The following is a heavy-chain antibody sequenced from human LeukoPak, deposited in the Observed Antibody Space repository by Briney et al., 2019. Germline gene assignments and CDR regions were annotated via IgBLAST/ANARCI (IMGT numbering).Heavy chain of an antibody. V-gene: IGHV3-48*02. J-gene: IGHJ4*02. Sequence: GGSLRLSCAASGFTFSSYTMNWVRQAPGKGQEWVSYISSSSSTIYYADSVKGRFTISRDNAKNSLYLQMDSLRDEDTAVYYCAPREVVVNYWGQGTLVTVSS. D-gene: IGHD3-22*01. CDR1: GFTFSSYT. CDR2: ISSSSSTI. CDR3: APREVVVNY.